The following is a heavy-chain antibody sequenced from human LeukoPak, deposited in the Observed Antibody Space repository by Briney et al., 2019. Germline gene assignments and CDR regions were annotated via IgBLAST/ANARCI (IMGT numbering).Heavy chain of an antibody. D-gene: IGHD2-21*02. CDR1: GDSVTSGGYF. CDR3: ARDVVVTSSPDAFDI. V-gene: IGHV4-31*11. J-gene: IGHJ3*02. Sequence: SQTLSLTCAVSGDSVTSGGYFWTWTRQLPGKGLEWIGSISNSGTTSYNPSLKSRLSISLDTSNNHFSLRLGSVTAADTAVYYCARDVVVTSSPDAFDIWGQGTMVIVSS. CDR2: ISNSGTT.